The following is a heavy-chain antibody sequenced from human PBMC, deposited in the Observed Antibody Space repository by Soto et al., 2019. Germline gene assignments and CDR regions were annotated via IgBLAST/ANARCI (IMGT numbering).Heavy chain of an antibody. CDR2: INPNSGGT. J-gene: IGHJ6*02. CDR3: ARETNYDILTGLGPYGMDV. D-gene: IGHD3-9*01. Sequence: ASVKVSCKASGYTFTGYYIHWVRQAPGQGLEWMGWINPNSGGTNYAQKFQGWVTMTRDTSISTAYMELSRLRSDDTAVYYCARETNYDILTGLGPYGMDVWGQGTTVTVSS. V-gene: IGHV1-2*04. CDR1: GYTFTGYY.